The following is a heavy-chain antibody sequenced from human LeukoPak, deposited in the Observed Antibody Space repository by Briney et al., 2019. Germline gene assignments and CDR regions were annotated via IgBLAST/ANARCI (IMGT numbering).Heavy chain of an antibody. CDR3: ARDLWYSGSRAPPRAFDI. D-gene: IGHD1-26*01. CDR1: GFIFSSYE. J-gene: IGHJ3*02. V-gene: IGHV3-48*03. CDR2: ISSSGRTM. Sequence: GGSLRLSCEASGFIFSSYEMNWVRQAPGKGLEWVSFISSSGRTMYYADSMKGRFTVSRDNAKNSVYLQMNSLRAEDTAVYYRARDLWYSGSRAPPRAFDIWGQGTMVTVSS.